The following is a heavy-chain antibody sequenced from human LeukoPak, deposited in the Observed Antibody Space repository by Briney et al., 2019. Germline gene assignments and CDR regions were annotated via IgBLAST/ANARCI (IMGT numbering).Heavy chain of an antibody. D-gene: IGHD6-6*01. CDR1: GFTFSSYE. CDR3: AKDLFPVAARPEWFDP. V-gene: IGHV3-48*03. J-gene: IGHJ5*02. CDR2: ISSSGSTI. Sequence: PGGSLRLSCAASGFTFSSYEMNWVRQAPGKGLEWVSYISSSGSTIYYADSVKGRFTISRDNAKNSLYLQMNSLRAEDTAVYYCAKDLFPVAARPEWFDPWGQGTLVTVSS.